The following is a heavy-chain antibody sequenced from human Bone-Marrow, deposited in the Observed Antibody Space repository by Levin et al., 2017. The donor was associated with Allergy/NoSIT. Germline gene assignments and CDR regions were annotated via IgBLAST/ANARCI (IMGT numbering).Heavy chain of an antibody. CDR3: ASRTGRNYYGMDV. CDR1: GGSISSYY. J-gene: IGHJ6*02. Sequence: AGGSLRLSCTVSGGSISSYYWNWIRQPPGKGLEWIGSVYYSGSIKYNPSLEGRVTISIDTSKSEFALKLNSVTAADTAVYYCASRTGRNYYGMDVWGQGTSVTVSS. V-gene: IGHV4-59*01. CDR2: VYYSGSI. D-gene: IGHD1-14*01.